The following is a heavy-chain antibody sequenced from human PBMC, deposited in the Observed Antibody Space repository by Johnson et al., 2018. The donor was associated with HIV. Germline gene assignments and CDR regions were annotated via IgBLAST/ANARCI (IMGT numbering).Heavy chain of an antibody. Sequence: VQLVESGGGLLQPGRSLRLSCAASGFTFDDYAMHWVRQAPGKGLEWVSGISWNSGSTYYADSVKGRFTISRDNSKNTLYVQMNSLRAEDTAIYHCARATSASGTDNDAFDIWGQGTMVTVSS. V-gene: IGHV3-9*01. CDR3: ARATSASGTDNDAFDI. CDR1: GFTFDDYA. J-gene: IGHJ3*02. CDR2: ISWNSGST. D-gene: IGHD6-13*01.